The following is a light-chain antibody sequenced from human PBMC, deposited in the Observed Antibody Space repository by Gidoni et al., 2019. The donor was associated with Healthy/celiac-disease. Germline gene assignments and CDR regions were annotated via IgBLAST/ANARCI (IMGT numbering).Light chain of an antibody. CDR2: DAS. J-gene: IGKJ5*01. Sequence: IVLTQSPATLSLSPGERATLSCRASQSVSSYLAWYQQKPGQAPRLLIYDASNRATGIPARCSGSGSGTDFTLTISSLEPEDFAVYYCQQRSNWPPSTFGQGTRLEIK. V-gene: IGKV3-11*01. CDR1: QSVSSY. CDR3: QQRSNWPPST.